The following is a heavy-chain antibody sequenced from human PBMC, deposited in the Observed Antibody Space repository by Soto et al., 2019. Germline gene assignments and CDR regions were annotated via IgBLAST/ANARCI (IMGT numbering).Heavy chain of an antibody. J-gene: IGHJ3*02. Sequence: SVKVSCKASGGTFRTYTVIWVRQAPGQGLEWMGRIPPMVDITNSAQSFQGRLTMTADKSTSTVYLELSSLRFEDTALYYCTLGSWSAETFDIWGQ. CDR1: GGTFRTYT. D-gene: IGHD2-2*01. V-gene: IGHV1-69*02. CDR3: TLGSWSAETFDI. CDR2: IPPMVDIT.